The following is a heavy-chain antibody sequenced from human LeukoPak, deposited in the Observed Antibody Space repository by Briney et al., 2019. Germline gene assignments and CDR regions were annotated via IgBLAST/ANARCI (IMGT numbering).Heavy chain of an antibody. CDR1: GLTFSSYT. CDR2: ISGSGDST. D-gene: IGHD2-15*01. Sequence: GGSLRLSCVGSGLTFSSYTLSWVRQAPGKGLEWVSAISGSGDSTYYADSVKGRFTISRDNSKNTLYLQMNSLRAEDTAVYYCASVAHDYWGQGTLVTVSS. V-gene: IGHV3-23*01. J-gene: IGHJ4*02. CDR3: ASVAHDY.